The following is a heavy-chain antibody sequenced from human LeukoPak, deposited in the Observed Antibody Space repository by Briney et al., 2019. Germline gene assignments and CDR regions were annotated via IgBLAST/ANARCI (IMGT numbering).Heavy chain of an antibody. Sequence: GGSLRLSCTASGFTFGDYAMSWVRQAPGKGPEWVGFIRSKAYGGTTEYAASVKGRFTISRDDSKSIAYLQMNSLKTEDTAVYYCTRDYGGNSYWGQGTLVTVSS. D-gene: IGHD4-23*01. J-gene: IGHJ4*02. CDR3: TRDYGGNSY. CDR2: IRSKAYGGTT. V-gene: IGHV3-49*04. CDR1: GFTFGDYA.